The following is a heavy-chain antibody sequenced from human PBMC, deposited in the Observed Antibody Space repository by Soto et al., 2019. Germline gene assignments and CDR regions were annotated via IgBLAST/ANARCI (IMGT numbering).Heavy chain of an antibody. CDR3: ARGAYGGNSVLSFAFDI. J-gene: IGHJ3*02. V-gene: IGHV4-39*01. CDR1: GGSINSSRYS. CDR2: IYYSGST. D-gene: IGHD4-17*01. Sequence: SYSLYLTCTVSGGSINSSRYSWGWIRQPPGKGLEWIGSIYYSGSTYYNPSLKSRVTISVDTSKNQFSLKLSSVTAADTAVYYCARGAYGGNSVLSFAFDIWGQGTMVTVSS.